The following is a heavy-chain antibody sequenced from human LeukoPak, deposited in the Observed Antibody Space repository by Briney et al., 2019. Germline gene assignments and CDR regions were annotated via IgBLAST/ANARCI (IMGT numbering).Heavy chain of an antibody. J-gene: IGHJ4*02. D-gene: IGHD3-22*01. V-gene: IGHV3-30*02. CDR3: AKDGRGSGYFPDY. Sequence: GGTLRLSCAASGFTFSSYGMHWVRQAPGKGLEWVAFIRYDGSNKYYADSVKGRFTISRDNSKNTLYLQMNSLRPEDSAVHYCAKDGRGSGYFPDYWGQGTLVTVSS. CDR2: IRYDGSNK. CDR1: GFTFSSYG.